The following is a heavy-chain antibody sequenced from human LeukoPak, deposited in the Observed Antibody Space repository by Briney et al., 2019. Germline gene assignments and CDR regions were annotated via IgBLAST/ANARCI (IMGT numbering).Heavy chain of an antibody. D-gene: IGHD1-1*01. Sequence: GGSLRLSCAASGFTFSNAWMSWVRQAPGKGLEWVGRIKSKTDGGTTDYAAPVKGRFTISRDDSKNTLYLQMNSLKTEDTAVYYCTTDLVHLDSDSPQETDYWGQGTLVTVSS. V-gene: IGHV3-15*01. CDR2: IKSKTDGGTT. CDR1: GFTFSNAW. J-gene: IGHJ4*02. CDR3: TTDLVHLDSDSPQETDY.